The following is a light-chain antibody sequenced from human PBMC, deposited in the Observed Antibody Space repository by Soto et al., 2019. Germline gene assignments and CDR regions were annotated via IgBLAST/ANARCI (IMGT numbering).Light chain of an antibody. CDR3: LQASNYPLT. J-gene: IGKJ4*01. CDR2: SAS. V-gene: IGKV1-6*01. Sequence: IQMTQSPSSLSASVGDRVTITCRASQGVRDDVGWYQQKPGKAPKLLIYSASTLQSGVPSRFSGSGSGTDFTLPLSGLQPEDFATYYCLQASNYPLTFGGGTKVELK. CDR1: QGVRDD.